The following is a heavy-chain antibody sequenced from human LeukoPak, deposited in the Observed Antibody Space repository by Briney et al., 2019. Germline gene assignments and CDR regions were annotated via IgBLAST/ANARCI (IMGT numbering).Heavy chain of an antibody. CDR1: GGTFSSYA. D-gene: IGHD2-15*01. J-gene: IGHJ6*03. V-gene: IGHV1-69*13. CDR3: ARAPLGYCSGGSCSPSYYYYYMDV. CDR2: IIPIFGTA. Sequence: SVKVSCKASGGTFSSYAISWVRQAPGQGLEWMGGIIPIFGTANYAQKFQGRVTITADESTSTAYMELSSLRSEDTAVYYRARAPLGYCSGGSCSPSYYYYYMDVWGKGTTVTISS.